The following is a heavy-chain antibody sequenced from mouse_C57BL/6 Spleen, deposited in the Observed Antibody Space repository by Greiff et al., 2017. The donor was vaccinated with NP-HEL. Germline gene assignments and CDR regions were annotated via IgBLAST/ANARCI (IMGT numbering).Heavy chain of an antibody. CDR2: IYPRDGST. V-gene: IGHV1-85*01. CDR1: GYTFTSYD. D-gene: IGHD1-1*01. J-gene: IGHJ3*01. Sequence: QVQLKESGPELVKPGASVKLSCKASGYTFTSYDINWVKQRPGQGLEWIGWIYPRDGSTKYNEKFKGKATLTVDTSSSTAYMELHSLTSEDSAVYCCARAALSGSRAWFAYWGQGTLVTVSA. CDR3: ARAALSGSRAWFAY.